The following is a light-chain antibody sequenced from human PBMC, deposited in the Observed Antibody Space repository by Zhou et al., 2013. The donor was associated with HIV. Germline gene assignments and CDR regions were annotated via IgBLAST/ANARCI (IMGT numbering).Light chain of an antibody. V-gene: IGKV3-11*01. Sequence: EILMTQSPVTLSVSPGERATLSCRASQSVDTYLAWYQQRPGQPPRLLIYDASTRATGVPVRFSGSGSGTDFTLTISSLEPEDFAVYYCQQRSNWPPVFTFGPGTKVDIK. CDR2: DAS. CDR3: QQRSNWPPVFT. J-gene: IGKJ3*01. CDR1: QSVDTY.